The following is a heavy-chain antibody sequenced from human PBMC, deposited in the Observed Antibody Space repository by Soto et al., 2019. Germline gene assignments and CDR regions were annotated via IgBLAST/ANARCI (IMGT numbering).Heavy chain of an antibody. V-gene: IGHV3-66*01. D-gene: IGHD3-10*01. CDR2: IYSGGST. CDR3: ARDSGRFGELLDY. Sequence: GGSLRLSCAASGFTVSSNYMSWVRQAPGKGLEWVSVIYSGGSTYYADSVKGRFTISRDNSKNTLYLQMNSLRAEDTAVYYCARDSGRFGELLDYWGQGTLVTVSS. CDR1: GFTVSSNY. J-gene: IGHJ4*02.